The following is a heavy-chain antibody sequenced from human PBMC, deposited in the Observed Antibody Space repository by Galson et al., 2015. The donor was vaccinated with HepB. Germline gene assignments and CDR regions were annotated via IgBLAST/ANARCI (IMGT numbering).Heavy chain of an antibody. Sequence: SLRLSCAASGFIFSNYAMSWVRQAPGKGLEWVSTISGGSAATYYAESVKGRFTISRDNSKSTLYLQMNSLRAEDTAVYYCAKETGYNSNWYLYFQHWGQGTLVTVSS. V-gene: IGHV3-23*01. J-gene: IGHJ1*01. D-gene: IGHD6-13*01. CDR2: ISGGSAAT. CDR3: AKETGYNSNWYLYFQH. CDR1: GFIFSNYA.